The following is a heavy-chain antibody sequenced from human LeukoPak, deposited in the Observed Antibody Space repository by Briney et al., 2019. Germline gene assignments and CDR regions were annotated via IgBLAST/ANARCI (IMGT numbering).Heavy chain of an antibody. Sequence: SETLSLTCTVSGGSISSYYWTWIRQPARKGLEWIGRIFTSGSTNYNSSLKSRVTMSVDTSRNQFSLRLSSVTAADTAVYYCARLHGDYWGQGILVTVSS. CDR1: GGSISSYY. J-gene: IGHJ4*02. V-gene: IGHV4-4*07. CDR3: ARLHGDY. CDR2: IFTSGST.